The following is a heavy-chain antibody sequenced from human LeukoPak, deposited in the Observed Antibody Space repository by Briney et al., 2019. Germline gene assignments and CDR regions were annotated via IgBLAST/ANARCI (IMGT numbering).Heavy chain of an antibody. V-gene: IGHV3-30*18. D-gene: IGHD3-22*01. CDR1: GFTFSSYG. CDR3: ANPRYDSSGYYYVD. Sequence: PGGSLRLSCAASGFTFSSYGMHWVRQAPGKGLEWVAVISYDGSNKYYADSVKGRFTISRDNSKNTLYLQMNSLRAEDTAVYYCANPRYDSSGYYYVDWGQGTLVTVSS. CDR2: ISYDGSNK. J-gene: IGHJ4*02.